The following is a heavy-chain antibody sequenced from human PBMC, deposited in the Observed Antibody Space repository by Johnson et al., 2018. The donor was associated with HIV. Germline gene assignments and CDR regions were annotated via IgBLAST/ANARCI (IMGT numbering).Heavy chain of an antibody. CDR3: ARDHLRRSHAFDI. Sequence: VQLVESGGCLIQPGGSLRLSCAASGFTVSSNHMRCVRQAPGKGLEWVSVIYSGGSTYYADSVKGRFTISRDNSKNTLYLQMNSLRAEDTAVYYCARDHLRRSHAFDIWGQGTMVTVSS. D-gene: IGHD2-15*01. J-gene: IGHJ3*02. V-gene: IGHV3-53*01. CDR1: GFTVSSNH. CDR2: IYSGGST.